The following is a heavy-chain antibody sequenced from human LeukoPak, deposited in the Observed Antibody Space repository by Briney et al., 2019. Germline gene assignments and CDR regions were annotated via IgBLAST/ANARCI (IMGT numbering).Heavy chain of an antibody. J-gene: IGHJ4*02. Sequence: GASVKVSCKASGYTFTGYYMHWVRQAPGQGLEWMGWINPNSGGTNYAQKFQGRVTMTGDTSISTAYMELSRLRSDDTAVYYCAAKSRLTMVRGGDLPTLDYWGQGTLVTVSS. CDR1: GYTFTGYY. CDR3: AAKSRLTMVRGGDLPTLDY. D-gene: IGHD3-10*01. V-gene: IGHV1-2*02. CDR2: INPNSGGT.